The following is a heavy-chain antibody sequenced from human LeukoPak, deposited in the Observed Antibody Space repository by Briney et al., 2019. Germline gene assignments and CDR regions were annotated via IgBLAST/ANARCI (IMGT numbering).Heavy chain of an antibody. D-gene: IGHD3-10*01. J-gene: IGHJ3*02. CDR2: IYSDGSNT. V-gene: IGHV3-74*01. CDR1: GFTFSNYW. CDR3: GRGASWQGNVCEI. Sequence: PGGPLRLSCAASGFTFSNYWMHWVRQAPGKGLEWVSRIYSDGSNTVYAEPVKGRFTISRDNAKNTLFLQMNSLRAEDTAVYYCGRGASWQGNVCEIWGQGTMVTVSS.